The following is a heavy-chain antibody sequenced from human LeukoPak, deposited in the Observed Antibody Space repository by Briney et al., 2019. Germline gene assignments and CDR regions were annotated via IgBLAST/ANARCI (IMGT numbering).Heavy chain of an antibody. D-gene: IGHD5-18*01. CDR3: ESGKETSMAQGY. CDR2: IYSGGSI. CDR1: GFTVSSNY. Sequence: PGGSLRLSCAVSGFTVSSNYMTWVRQAPGKGLEWVSVIYSGGSIYYADSVKVRFTISRDISKNTVDLQLNSLRAEDTAVNYCESGKETSMAQGYWGQGTLVTVSS. J-gene: IGHJ4*02. V-gene: IGHV3-53*01.